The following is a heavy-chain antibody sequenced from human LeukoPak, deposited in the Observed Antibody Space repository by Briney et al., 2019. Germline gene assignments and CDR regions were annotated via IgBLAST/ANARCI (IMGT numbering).Heavy chain of an antibody. V-gene: IGHV1-2*02. CDR1: GYTFTDYY. CDR2: INPIGGYT. CDR3: ARWSQVLSSGWFAFDL. J-gene: IGHJ3*01. D-gene: IGHD2-15*01. Sequence: GASVKVSCKASGYTFTDYYIHWVRQAPGQGLEWMAWINPIGGYTKYGQNFQGRVNMTRDTSITTVYMELTGLTSDDTAVYYCARWSQVLSSGWFAFDLWGQGTMVIVSS.